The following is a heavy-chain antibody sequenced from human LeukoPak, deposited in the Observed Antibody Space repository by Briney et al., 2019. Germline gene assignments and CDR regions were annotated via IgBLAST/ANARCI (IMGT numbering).Heavy chain of an antibody. J-gene: IGHJ6*03. CDR2: IYYSGST. V-gene: IGHV4-59*01. Sequence: KPSETLSLTCTVSGGSISSYYWSWIRQPPGKGLEWIGNIYYSGSTNYNPSLKSRVTISVDTSKNQFSLKLSSVTAADTAVYYCTRGSIAYYMDVWGKGTTVTISS. CDR1: GGSISSYY. D-gene: IGHD3-22*01. CDR3: TRGSIAYYMDV.